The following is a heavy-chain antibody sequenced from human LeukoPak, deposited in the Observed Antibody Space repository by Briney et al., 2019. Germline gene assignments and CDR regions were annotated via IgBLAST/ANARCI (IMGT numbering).Heavy chain of an antibody. Sequence: GGSLRLSCAASGFTFSSYAMSWVRQAPGKGLEWVSAISGSGGSTYYADSVRGRFTISRDNSKNTLYVQMNSLRDEDTALYYCAKDQRRESPHYLDSWGQGTLVTVSS. CDR2: ISGSGGST. V-gene: IGHV3-23*01. CDR1: GFTFSSYA. CDR3: AKDQRRESPHYLDS. J-gene: IGHJ4*02.